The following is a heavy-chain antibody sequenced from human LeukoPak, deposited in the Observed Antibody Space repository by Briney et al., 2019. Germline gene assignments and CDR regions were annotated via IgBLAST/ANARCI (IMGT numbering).Heavy chain of an antibody. CDR3: ANIYGSGVDY. CDR1: GFTFSSYG. Sequence: GALRLSCAASGFTFSSYGMHWVRQAPGKGLEWVAVISYDGSNKYYADSVKGRFTISRDNSKNTLYLQMNSLRAEDTAVYYCANIYGSGVDYWGQGTLVTVSS. CDR2: ISYDGSNK. V-gene: IGHV3-30*18. J-gene: IGHJ4*02. D-gene: IGHD3-10*01.